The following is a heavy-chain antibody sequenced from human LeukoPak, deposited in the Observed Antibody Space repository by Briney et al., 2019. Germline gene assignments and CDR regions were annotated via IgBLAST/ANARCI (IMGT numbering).Heavy chain of an antibody. V-gene: IGHV1-69*05. CDR2: IIPIFGTA. J-gene: IGHJ4*02. CDR1: GGTFTIYA. CDR3: WVQLWGITYFDY. D-gene: IGHD5-18*01. Sequence: ASVTVSCTASGGTFTIYAISWVRQAPGQGLEWMGGIIPIFGTANYAQKFQGRVTITTDESTSTAYMELSSLRSEDTAVYYCWVQLWGITYFDYWGQGTLVTVSS.